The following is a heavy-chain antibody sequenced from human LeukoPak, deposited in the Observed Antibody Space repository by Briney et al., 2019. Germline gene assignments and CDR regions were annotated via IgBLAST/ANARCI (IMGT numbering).Heavy chain of an antibody. CDR3: AADREFLEWLSPENAFDI. V-gene: IGHV1-58*01. CDR1: GFTFTSSA. CDR2: IIVGSGNT. Sequence: SVKVSCKASGFTFTSSAVQWVRQARGQRLEWIGWIIVGSGNTNYAQKFQERVTITRDMSTSTAYMELSSLRSEDTAVYYCAADREFLEWLSPENAFDIWGQGTMVTVSS. D-gene: IGHD3-3*01. J-gene: IGHJ3*02.